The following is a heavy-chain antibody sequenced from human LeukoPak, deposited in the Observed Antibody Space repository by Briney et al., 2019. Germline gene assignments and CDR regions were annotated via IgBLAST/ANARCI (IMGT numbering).Heavy chain of an antibody. V-gene: IGHV4-4*07. CDR3: ARDQGYPHFDY. CDR2: IYTSGST. J-gene: IGHJ4*02. D-gene: IGHD3-16*02. CDR1: GGSISSYY. Sequence: PSETLSLTCTVSGGSISSYYWSWIRQPAGKGLGWIGRIYTSGSTNYNPSLKSRVTMSVDTSTNQFSLKLSSVTAADTAVYYCARDQGYPHFDYWGQGTLVTVSS.